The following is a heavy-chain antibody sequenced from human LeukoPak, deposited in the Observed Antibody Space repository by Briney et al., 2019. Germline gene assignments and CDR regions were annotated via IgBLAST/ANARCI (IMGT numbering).Heavy chain of an antibody. Sequence: GGSLRLSCAASGFTFSSYAMSWVRQAPGKGLEWVSAISASVGSTYYADSVKGRFTISRDNSKNTLYLQMNSLRAEDTAIYYCAKDLIQRNYYDTSGYLALDYWGQGPLVTASS. CDR1: GFTFSSYA. CDR2: ISASVGST. CDR3: AKDLIQRNYYDTSGYLALDY. V-gene: IGHV3-23*01. J-gene: IGHJ4*02. D-gene: IGHD3-22*01.